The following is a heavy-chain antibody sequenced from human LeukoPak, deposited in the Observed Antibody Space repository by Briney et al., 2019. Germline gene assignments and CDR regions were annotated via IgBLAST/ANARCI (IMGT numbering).Heavy chain of an antibody. CDR2: ISPYNGNT. Sequence: ASVKVSCKPYGYTFNTYGITWVRQAPGQGLEWMGWISPYNGNTNYAQKFQGRVTLTRDTSTSTVYMELSSLRSEDTAVYYCAKDLGQQQLPSDWGQGTLVTVSS. J-gene: IGHJ4*02. CDR1: GYTFNTYG. D-gene: IGHD6-13*01. CDR3: AKDLGQQQLPSD. V-gene: IGHV1-18*01.